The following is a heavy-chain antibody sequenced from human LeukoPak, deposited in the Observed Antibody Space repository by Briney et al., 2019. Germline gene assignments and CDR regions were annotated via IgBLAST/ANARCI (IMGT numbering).Heavy chain of an antibody. CDR2: INPSTGVT. CDR1: GYTFTGYY. CDR3: ARDFPSLPGNAIVGDR. D-gene: IGHD1-26*01. J-gene: IGHJ5*02. V-gene: IGHV1-2*02. Sequence: ASVKVSCKTAGYTFTGYYIHWVQQAPGQGLEWMGWINPSTGVTNSARKFQGRVTMTRDTSTTTAYMELSRLRSDDTAVYYCARDFPSLPGNAIVGDRWGQGTLVTVSS.